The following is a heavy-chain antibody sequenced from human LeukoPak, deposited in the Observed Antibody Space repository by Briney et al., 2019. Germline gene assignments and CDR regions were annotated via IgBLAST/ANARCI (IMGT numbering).Heavy chain of an antibody. CDR2: IYHSGST. Sequence: SETLSLTCTVSTYSISSGYYWGWIRQPPGKGLEWIGNIYHSGSTYYNPSLKSRVTISVDTSKNQFSLKLSSVTAADTAVYYCARALVVPAAIRFDPWGQGTLVTVSS. J-gene: IGHJ5*02. CDR1: TYSISSGYY. V-gene: IGHV4-38-2*02. D-gene: IGHD2-2*01. CDR3: ARALVVPAAIRFDP.